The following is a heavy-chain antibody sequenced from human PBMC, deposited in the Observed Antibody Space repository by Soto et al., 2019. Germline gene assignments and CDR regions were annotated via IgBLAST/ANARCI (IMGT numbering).Heavy chain of an antibody. Sequence: PGGSLRLSCVASGIEFSNYAMSWVRQAPGKGLEWVSISSASGRSRYHADSVKGRFTISRDNSKNTLYLHMTNLRAEDTAVYYCEPDGTWLDVYFDVWGQGTPVTVSS. J-gene: IGHJ4*02. CDR1: GIEFSNYA. V-gene: IGHV3-23*01. CDR3: EPDGTWLDVYFDV. CDR2: SSASGRSR. D-gene: IGHD6-19*01.